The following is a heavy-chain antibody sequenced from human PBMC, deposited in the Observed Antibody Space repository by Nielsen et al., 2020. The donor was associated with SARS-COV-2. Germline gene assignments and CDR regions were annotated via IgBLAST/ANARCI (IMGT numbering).Heavy chain of an antibody. D-gene: IGHD2-2*01. Sequence: GGSLRLSCAASGFTFSSYGMHWVRQAPGKGLEWVAVISYDGSNKYYADSVKGRFTISRDNAKNSLYLQMNSLRDEDTAVYYCAREAYCSSTSCYGETYYFDYWGQGTLVTVSS. CDR2: ISYDGSNK. CDR1: GFTFSSYG. CDR3: AREAYCSSTSCYGETYYFDY. J-gene: IGHJ4*02. V-gene: IGHV3-33*05.